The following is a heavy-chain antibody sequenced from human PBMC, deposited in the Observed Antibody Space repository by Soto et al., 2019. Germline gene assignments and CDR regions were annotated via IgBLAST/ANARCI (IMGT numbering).Heavy chain of an antibody. CDR2: IYSGGST. CDR1: GFTVSSHY. V-gene: IGHV3-53*01. Sequence: EVQLVESGGGLIQPGGSLRLSCAASGFTVSSHYMSWVRQAPGKGLEWVSVIYSGGSTYYADSVKGRFTISRDNSKNTLYLQMNSLRAEDTAVYYCARPSSSWHNDYWGQGTLVTVSS. D-gene: IGHD6-13*01. CDR3: ARPSSSWHNDY. J-gene: IGHJ4*02.